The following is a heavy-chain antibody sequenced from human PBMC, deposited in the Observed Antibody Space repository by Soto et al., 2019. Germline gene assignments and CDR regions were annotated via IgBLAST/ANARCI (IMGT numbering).Heavy chain of an antibody. CDR3: ATWVGMAATGEDGLNV. D-gene: IGHD6-13*01. V-gene: IGHV1-69*01. CDR1: GGMFSTFG. Sequence: HVQLVQSGAEVKKTGSSVKVSCKASGGMFSTFGISWVRQAPGQGPEWIGGIIPILPTPTYAERFQGRVTIGADELTTTVYLELSSMRSEDTAMYCRATWVGMAATGEDGLNVWGEGTSVTVS. J-gene: IGHJ6*02. CDR2: IIPILPTP.